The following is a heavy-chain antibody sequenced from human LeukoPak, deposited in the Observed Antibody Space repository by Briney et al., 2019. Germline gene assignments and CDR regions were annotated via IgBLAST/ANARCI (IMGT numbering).Heavy chain of an antibody. D-gene: IGHD3-16*01. CDR1: GGSISSGGYS. J-gene: IGHJ4*02. CDR2: IYHSGST. Sequence: SETLSLTCAVSGGSISSGGYSWSCIRQPPGKGLECIGYIYHSGSTYYNPSLKSRVTISVDRSKNQFSLKLSSVTAADTAVYYCARGSTFWGVNDYWGQGTLVTVSS. V-gene: IGHV4-30-2*01. CDR3: ARGSTFWGVNDY.